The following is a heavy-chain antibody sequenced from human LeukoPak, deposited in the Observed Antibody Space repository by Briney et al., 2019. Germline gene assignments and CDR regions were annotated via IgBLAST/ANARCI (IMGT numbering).Heavy chain of an antibody. CDR1: GFTFSSYG. CDR2: IWYDGSNK. CDR3: ARDLGGTTYYYYGMDV. J-gene: IGHJ6*02. Sequence: PGRSLRLSCAASGFTFSSYGMHWVRQAPGKGLEWVAVIWYDGSNKYYADSVKGRFTISRDNSKNTLYLQMNSLRAEDTAVYYCARDLGGTTYYYYGMDVWGQGTTVTVSS. D-gene: IGHD1-1*01. V-gene: IGHV3-33*01.